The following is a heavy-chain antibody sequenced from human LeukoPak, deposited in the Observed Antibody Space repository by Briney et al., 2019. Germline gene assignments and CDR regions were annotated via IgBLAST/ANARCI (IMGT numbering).Heavy chain of an antibody. Sequence: GGSLRLSCAASGFTFSSYGMHWVRQAPGKGLEWVAVISYDGSNKYYADSVKGRFTISRDNSKNTLYLQMDSLRAEDTAVYYCNQNGGDGAFDIWGQGTMVIVSS. J-gene: IGHJ3*02. V-gene: IGHV3-30*03. D-gene: IGHD3-16*01. CDR1: GFTFSSYG. CDR3: NQNGGDGAFDI. CDR2: ISYDGSNK.